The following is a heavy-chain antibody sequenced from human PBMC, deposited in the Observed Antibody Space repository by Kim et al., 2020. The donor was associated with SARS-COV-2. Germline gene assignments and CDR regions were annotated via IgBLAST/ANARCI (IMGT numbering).Heavy chain of an antibody. J-gene: IGHJ5*02. CDR3: ARGGIVVVPADNFDP. Sequence: KFQGRVTITRDTSASTAYMELSSLRSEDTAVYYCARGGIVVVPADNFDPWGQGTQVTVSS. D-gene: IGHD2-2*01. V-gene: IGHV1-3*01.